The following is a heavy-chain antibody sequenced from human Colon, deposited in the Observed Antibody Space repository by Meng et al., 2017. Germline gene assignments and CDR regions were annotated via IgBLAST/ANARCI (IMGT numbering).Heavy chain of an antibody. D-gene: IGHD3-10*01. V-gene: IGHV6-1*01. CDR1: GDSVASNRAL. CDR2: TYYRSEWQN. Sequence: QLQFQQYGRGLVKPSQTLSLPWAISGDSVASNRALWHWVRQSPSRGLEWLGQTYYRSEWQNHYGVSVKSRITINADTSRNHFSLHLNSVTPEDTAVYYCTTWYGEYWGQGTLVTVSS. J-gene: IGHJ4*02. CDR3: TTWYGEY.